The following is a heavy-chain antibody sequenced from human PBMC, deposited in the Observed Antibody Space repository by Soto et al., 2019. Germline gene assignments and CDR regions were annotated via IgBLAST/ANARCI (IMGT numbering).Heavy chain of an antibody. CDR3: ARVLTGSWNWFDP. CDR1: GFTFSSYW. CDR2: INSDGSRT. J-gene: IGHJ5*02. D-gene: IGHD6-13*01. Sequence: EVQLVESGGGLVQPGESLRLSCAASGFTFSSYWMHWVRQAPGKGLVWVSRINSDGSRTNYADSVKGRFTVSRDNAKNPQYLQLNSLRAEDSAVYYCARVLTGSWNWFDPWCQGNLVTVSS. V-gene: IGHV3-74*01.